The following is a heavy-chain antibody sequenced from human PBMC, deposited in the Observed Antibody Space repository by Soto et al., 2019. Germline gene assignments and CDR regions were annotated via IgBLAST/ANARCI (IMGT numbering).Heavy chain of an antibody. D-gene: IGHD3-22*01. CDR1: GFTFSSYA. Sequence: GGSLRLSCSASGFTFSSYAMHWVRQAPGKGLEYVSSISINGGSTHYADSVKGRFTISRDNSRNTQYLQMSSLRADDTAVYYCVKGEFYYDSGAYYPFASWGQGT. J-gene: IGHJ4*02. V-gene: IGHV3-64D*06. CDR2: ISINGGST. CDR3: VKGEFYYDSGAYYPFAS.